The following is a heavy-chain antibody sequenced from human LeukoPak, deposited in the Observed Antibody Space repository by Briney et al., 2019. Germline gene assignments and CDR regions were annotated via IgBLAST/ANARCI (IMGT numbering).Heavy chain of an antibody. J-gene: IGHJ4*02. CDR3: ASRNYYDSGGYYYYYFDY. CDR1: GFTFSTYA. Sequence: GGSLRLSCAASGFTFSTYAMSWVRQAPGKGLEWVSGISGSGTSTYYADSVKGRFTISRDNSKNTLYLQMNSLRAEDTAVYYCASRNYYDSGGYYYYYFDYWGQGILVTVSS. CDR2: ISGSGTST. V-gene: IGHV3-23*01. D-gene: IGHD3-22*01.